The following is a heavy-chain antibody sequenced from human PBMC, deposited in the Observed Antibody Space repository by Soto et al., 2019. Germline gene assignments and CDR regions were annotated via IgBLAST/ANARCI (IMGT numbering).Heavy chain of an antibody. CDR1: GFPFSIYA. J-gene: IGHJ4*02. Sequence: GGSLRLSCAASGFPFSIYAMTWVRQAPGKGLEWVAVIWYDASKQFYAASVEGRYTISRDNSKAILYLQMNSLRAEDTAVYYCAAWAEGATEVHWGQGTLVTVSS. CDR3: AAWAEGATEVH. CDR2: IWYDASKQ. D-gene: IGHD2-15*01. V-gene: IGHV3-33*08.